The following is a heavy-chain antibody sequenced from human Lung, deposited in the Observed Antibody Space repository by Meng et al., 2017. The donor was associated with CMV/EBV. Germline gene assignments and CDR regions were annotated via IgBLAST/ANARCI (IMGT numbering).Heavy chain of an antibody. Sequence: GESLKISCAASGFTFKSYAMNWVRQAPGKGLQWVAVISYDGSSKYYEDSIKGRFTISRDNSKNTLFLQMDTLTHEDTAVYYCARGGPRGGRATSLNVHQLDYWGQGALVTVSS. V-gene: IGHV3-30*03. CDR3: ARGGPRGGRATSLNVHQLDY. CDR2: ISYDGSSK. CDR1: GFTFKSYA. D-gene: IGHD2-2*01. J-gene: IGHJ4*02.